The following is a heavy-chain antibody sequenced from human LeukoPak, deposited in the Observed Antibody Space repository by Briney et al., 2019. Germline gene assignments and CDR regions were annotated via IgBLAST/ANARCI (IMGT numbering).Heavy chain of an antibody. V-gene: IGHV4-61*02. CDR3: ARVTTGGYYDC. J-gene: IGHJ4*02. D-gene: IGHD3-22*01. CDR2: IYSTGST. CDR1: GDSISSGNYY. Sequence: SQTLSLTCSVSGDSISSGNYYWTWIRQPAGKGLEWIGRIYSTGSTNYNPSLKSRVTISVDTSKNQFSLRLSSVTAADTAVYYCARVTTGGYYDCWGQGTLVTVS.